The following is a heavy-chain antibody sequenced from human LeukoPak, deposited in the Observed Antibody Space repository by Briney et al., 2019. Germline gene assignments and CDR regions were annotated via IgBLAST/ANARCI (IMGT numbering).Heavy chain of an antibody. CDR3: ARESGSGWYKSGYFDY. D-gene: IGHD6-19*01. V-gene: IGHV4-59*01. J-gene: IGHJ4*02. Sequence: ASETLSLTCAVYGGSFSGYYWSWIRQPPGKGLEWIGYIYYSGSTNYNPSLKSRVTISVDTSKNQFSLKLSSVTAADTAVYYCARESGSGWYKSGYFDYWGQGTLVTVSS. CDR2: IYYSGST. CDR1: GGSFSGYY.